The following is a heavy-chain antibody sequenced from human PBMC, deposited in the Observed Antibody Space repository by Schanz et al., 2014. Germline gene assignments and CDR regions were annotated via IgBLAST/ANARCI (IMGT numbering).Heavy chain of an antibody. CDR3: ARDAPWSRELWYFDL. D-gene: IGHD1-7*01. J-gene: IGHJ2*01. CDR2: IYSGGSI. V-gene: IGHV3-66*01. Sequence: VQLVESGGGVVQPGRSLRLSCAASGFTVSTHYMNWVRQAPGKGLEWVSVIYSGGSIYYADSVKGRFTISRDNSKNTLYLQMNSLRAEDTAVYYCARDAPWSRELWYFDLWGRGTLVTVSS. CDR1: GFTVSTHY.